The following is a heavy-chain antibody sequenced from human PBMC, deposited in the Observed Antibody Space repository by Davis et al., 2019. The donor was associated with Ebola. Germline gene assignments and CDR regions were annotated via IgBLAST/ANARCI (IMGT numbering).Heavy chain of an antibody. J-gene: IGHJ6*02. CDR2: INHSGST. CDR3: AREFRIFGVVINDYYYYGMDV. D-gene: IGHD3-3*01. Sequence: SETLSLTCTVSGGSVSSGSYYWSWIRQPPGKGLEWIGEINHSGSTNYNPSLKSRVTISVDTSKNQFSLKLSSVTAADTAVYYCAREFRIFGVVINDYYYYGMDVWGQGTTVTVSS. V-gene: IGHV4-39*07. CDR1: GGSVSSGSYY.